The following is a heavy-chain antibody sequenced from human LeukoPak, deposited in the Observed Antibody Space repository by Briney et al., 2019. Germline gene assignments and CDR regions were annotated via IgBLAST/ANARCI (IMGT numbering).Heavy chain of an antibody. D-gene: IGHD1-26*01. J-gene: IGHJ3*02. CDR3: ARHTRGVNAFDI. Sequence: SETLSLTCTVSGRSISSYYWSWIGSPQGKDRKWIGYIYYSGSTNYNPSLKSRVTISVDTSKNQFSLKLSSVTAADTAVYYCARHTRGVNAFDIWGQGTMVTVSS. CDR1: GRSISSYY. V-gene: IGHV4-59*08. CDR2: IYYSGST.